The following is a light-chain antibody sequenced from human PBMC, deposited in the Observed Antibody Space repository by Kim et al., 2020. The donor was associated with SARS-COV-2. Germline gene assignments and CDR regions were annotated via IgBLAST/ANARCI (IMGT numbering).Light chain of an antibody. CDR1: QGISNY. V-gene: IGKV1-8*01. J-gene: IGKJ2*01. CDR3: QQYYTYPYT. CDR2: TAS. Sequence: SASTGDRVTITYRASQGISNYLAWYQQKPGKAPKLLIYTASTLQSGVPSRFSGSGSGTDFTLTISCLQSEDFATYFCQQYYTYPYTFGQGTKLEIK.